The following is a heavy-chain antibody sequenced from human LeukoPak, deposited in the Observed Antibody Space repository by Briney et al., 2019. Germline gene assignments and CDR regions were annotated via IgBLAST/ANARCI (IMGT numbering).Heavy chain of an antibody. Sequence: GGSLRLSCAASGFPFSIFGMNWVRQAPGKGLEWVANIKQDGSEKYYVDSVKGRFTISRDNAKNSLYLQMNSLRAEDTAVYYCARDHRSDSGTYYPYDALDIWGQGTMVTVSS. V-gene: IGHV3-7*01. CDR2: IKQDGSEK. D-gene: IGHD3-10*01. CDR1: GFPFSIFG. CDR3: ARDHRSDSGTYYPYDALDI. J-gene: IGHJ3*02.